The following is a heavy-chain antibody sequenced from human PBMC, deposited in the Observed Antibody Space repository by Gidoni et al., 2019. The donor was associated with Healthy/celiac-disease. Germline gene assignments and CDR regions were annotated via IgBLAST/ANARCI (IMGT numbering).Heavy chain of an antibody. J-gene: IGHJ5*02. D-gene: IGHD1-26*01. CDR1: GGSISSSSYY. CDR3: ARKVFSGRIDP. V-gene: IGHV4-39*01. Sequence: QLQLQASGPGLVKPSETLSLTCTVSGGSISSSSYYWGWIRQPPGKGLEWIGSIYYSGSTYYNPSLKSRVTISVDTSKNQFSLKLSSVTAADTAVYYCARKVFSGRIDPWGQGTLVTVSS. CDR2: IYYSGST.